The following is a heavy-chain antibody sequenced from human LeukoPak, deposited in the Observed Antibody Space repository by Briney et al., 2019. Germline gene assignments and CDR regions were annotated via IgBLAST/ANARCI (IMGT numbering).Heavy chain of an antibody. CDR1: GGSISSYY. V-gene: IGHV4-59*01. CDR3: ARGGSWYFEAHLDY. CDR2: IYYSGST. J-gene: IGHJ4*02. Sequence: SETLSLTCTVSGGSISSYYWSWIRQPPGKGLEWIGYIYYSGSTNYNPSLKSRVTISVDTSKNQFSLKLSSVTAADTAVYYCARGGSWYFEAHLDYWGQGTLVTVSS. D-gene: IGHD6-13*01.